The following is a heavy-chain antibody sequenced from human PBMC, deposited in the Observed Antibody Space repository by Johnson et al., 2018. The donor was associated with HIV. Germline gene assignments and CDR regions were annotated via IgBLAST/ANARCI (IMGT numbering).Heavy chain of an antibody. D-gene: IGHD3-3*01. V-gene: IGHV3-23*04. CDR3: ARASVGWSGYRGTWAFDI. J-gene: IGHJ3*02. CDR2: ISGRGGST. CDR1: GFTFSSYA. Sequence: VQLVESGGGVVQPGGSLRLSCAASGFTFSSYAMSWVRQAPGKGLEWVSAISGRGGSTYYADSVKGRFTISRDKSKNTLYLQMNSLRGEDTAVYYCARASVGWSGYRGTWAFDIWCQGTMGTVSS.